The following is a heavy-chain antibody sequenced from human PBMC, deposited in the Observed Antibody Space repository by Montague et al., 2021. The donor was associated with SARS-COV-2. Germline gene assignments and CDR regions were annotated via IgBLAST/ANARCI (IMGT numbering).Heavy chain of an antibody. V-gene: IGHV3-23*01. CDR2: ISGSGGST. CDR3: AKGLSSGSYYSSYFDY. D-gene: IGHD3-10*01. Sequence: SLRLSCAASGFSFSTFCMTWVRQAPGKGLEWVSVISGSGGSTYYADSVKGRFTISRDNSKNTLYLQMNSLRAEDTAVYYCAKGLSSGSYYSSYFDYWGQGTLVTVSS. CDR1: GFSFSTFC. J-gene: IGHJ4*02.